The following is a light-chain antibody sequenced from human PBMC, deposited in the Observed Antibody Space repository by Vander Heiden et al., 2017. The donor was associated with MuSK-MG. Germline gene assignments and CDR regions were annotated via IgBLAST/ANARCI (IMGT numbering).Light chain of an antibody. V-gene: IGKV1-39*01. CDR3: QQTDNIPLT. CDR2: DAS. Sequence: DIQMTQSPSSLSASVGDRVTITCRAGQSISDALNWYQQKPGKAPNLLIYDASSLQTGVPSRFSGSGSGTDFTLTISRLQPEDFATYYCQQTDNIPLTFGGGTKVEIK. CDR1: QSISDA. J-gene: IGKJ4*01.